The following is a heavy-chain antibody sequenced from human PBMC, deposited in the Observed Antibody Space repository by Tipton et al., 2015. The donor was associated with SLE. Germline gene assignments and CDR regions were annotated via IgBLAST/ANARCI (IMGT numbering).Heavy chain of an antibody. Sequence: SLRLSCAASGFAVTSYYMNWVRQAPGRGLEWVSLIYKTGGTHYADSVEGRFTISRDNFNNTLYLQMNSLKPEDTAIYYCARIVDNGSDLWGQGTTVTVSS. D-gene: IGHD2-8*01. CDR2: IYKTGGT. J-gene: IGHJ6*02. CDR1: GFAVTSYY. V-gene: IGHV3-53*05. CDR3: ARIVDNGSDL.